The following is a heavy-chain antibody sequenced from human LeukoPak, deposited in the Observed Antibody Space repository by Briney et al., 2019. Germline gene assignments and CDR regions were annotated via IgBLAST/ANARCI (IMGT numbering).Heavy chain of an antibody. J-gene: IGHJ4*02. CDR2: ISYNERDE. D-gene: IGHD3-10*01. CDR3: AKDSKGSGTYYDRYFDY. CDR1: GFTFSRSG. Sequence: GGSLRLSCAASGFTFSRSGINWVRQAPGRGLEWVAVISYNERDEYYADSVKGRFTISRDNSKNTLYLQMNSLRAEDTAVYYCAKDSKGSGTYYDRYFDYWGQGTLVTVSS. V-gene: IGHV3-30*18.